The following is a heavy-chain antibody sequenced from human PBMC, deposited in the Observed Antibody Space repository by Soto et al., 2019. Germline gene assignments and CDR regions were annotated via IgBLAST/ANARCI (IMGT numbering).Heavy chain of an antibody. V-gene: IGHV4-59*03. D-gene: IGHD3-3*01. Sequence: SETLSLTCTVSGGSISLYYWTWIRQSPGKGPEWIGYVYHSGTTNYNPSLESRVTMSLDTSKNQFSLKLRAVTTADTAVYYCATRPPGGPPNKDFFLPDNFDYWGQGTLVTVSS. J-gene: IGHJ4*02. CDR2: VYHSGTT. CDR3: ATRPPGGPPNKDFFLPDNFDY. CDR1: GGSISLYY.